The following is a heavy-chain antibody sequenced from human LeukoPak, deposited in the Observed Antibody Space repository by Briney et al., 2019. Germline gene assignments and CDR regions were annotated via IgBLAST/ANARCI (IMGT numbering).Heavy chain of an antibody. CDR3: TREHKAMVYFVN. CDR1: GFTLYTSW. D-gene: IGHD5-18*01. V-gene: IGHV3-7*01. Sequence: GGSLRLSCEVSGFTLYTSWMGWVRQTPGKGLEWVANIKQDGSAANYVDSVKGRFTISRDNGKNSLYLQMNSLRDDDTAVYYCTREHKAMVYFVNWGQGTLVTVSS. J-gene: IGHJ4*02. CDR2: IKQDGSAA.